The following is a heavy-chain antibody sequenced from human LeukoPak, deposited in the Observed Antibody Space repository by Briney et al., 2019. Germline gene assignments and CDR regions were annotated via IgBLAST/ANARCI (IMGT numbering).Heavy chain of an antibody. CDR3: AKDLSFTPIAVAGRSY. CDR2: ISGSGGST. Sequence: PGGSLRLSCAASGFTFSSYAMSWVRQAPGKGLEWVSAISGSGGSTYYADSVKGRFTISRDNSKNTLYLQMNSLRAEDTAVYYCAKDLSFTPIAVAGRSYWGQGTLVTVSS. CDR1: GFTFSSYA. D-gene: IGHD6-19*01. V-gene: IGHV3-23*01. J-gene: IGHJ4*02.